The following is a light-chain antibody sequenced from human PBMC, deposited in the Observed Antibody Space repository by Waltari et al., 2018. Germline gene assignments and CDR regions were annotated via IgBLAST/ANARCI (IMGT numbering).Light chain of an antibody. J-gene: IGLJ2*01. CDR1: SSDVGTYTY. CDR3: SSYTSSSTLAV. Sequence: QSALTQPASVSGSPGQSITISCTGTSSDVGTYTYVSWYQQYPGKAPTLVIYAVTNRPSGVSDRFSGSKSGSTASLTISGLQPDDEAHYYCSSYTSSSTLAVFGGGTKLTVL. V-gene: IGLV2-14*01. CDR2: AVT.